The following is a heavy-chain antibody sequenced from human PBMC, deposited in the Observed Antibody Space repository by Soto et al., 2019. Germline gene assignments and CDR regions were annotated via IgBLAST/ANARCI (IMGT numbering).Heavy chain of an antibody. Sequence: SGPTLVHPTQTLTLTCTFSGFSLSSIAVGVGVGWIRQPPGKSLEWLALIYWDDDKRYNPSLESRLTVTKETSQRQVVLTMTNMDAVDTARYYCVHWNTRPYGTIFTDYCCQATLLTVSS. V-gene: IGHV2-5*02. CDR2: IYWDDDK. J-gene: IGHJ4*02. CDR1: GFSLSSIAVGVG. CDR3: VHWNTRPYGTIFTDY. D-gene: IGHD3-9*01.